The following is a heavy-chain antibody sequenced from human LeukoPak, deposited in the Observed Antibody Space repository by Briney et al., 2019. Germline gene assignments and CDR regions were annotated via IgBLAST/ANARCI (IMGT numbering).Heavy chain of an antibody. CDR1: GGSFSGYC. Sequence: PSETLSLTCAVYGGSFSGYCWSWIRQPPGKGLEWIGEINHSGSTNYNPSLKSRVTISVDTSKNQFSLKLSSVTAADPAVYYCRCLGAVAAFDIWGQGTMVTVSS. V-gene: IGHV4-34*01. CDR2: INHSGST. D-gene: IGHD6-19*01. CDR3: RCLGAVAAFDI. J-gene: IGHJ3*02.